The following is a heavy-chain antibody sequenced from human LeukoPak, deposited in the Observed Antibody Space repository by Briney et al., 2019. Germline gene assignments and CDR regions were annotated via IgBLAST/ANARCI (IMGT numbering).Heavy chain of an antibody. CDR2: IYPGDSDT. Sequence: GESLKISCKGSGYSFTSYWIGWVRQMPGKGLEWMGIIYPGDSDTRYSPSFQGQVTISADKSISTAYLQWSSLKASGTAMYYCARSIAAAGNDNWFDPWGQGTLVTVCS. CDR1: GYSFTSYW. D-gene: IGHD6-13*01. J-gene: IGHJ5*02. CDR3: ARSIAAAGNDNWFDP. V-gene: IGHV5-51*01.